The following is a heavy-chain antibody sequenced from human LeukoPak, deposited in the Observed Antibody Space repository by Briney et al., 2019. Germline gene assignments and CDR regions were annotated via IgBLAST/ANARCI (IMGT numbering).Heavy chain of an antibody. CDR1: GFTFSNYW. CDR3: ARDKVVGATSLDY. CDR2: IKQDGGET. V-gene: IGHV3-7*01. Sequence: PGGSLRLSCAASGFTFSNYWMSWVRQAPGKGLERVANIKQDGGETYYVDSVKGRFTISRDNAKNSLYLQMNSLRAEDTAVYYCARDKVVGATSLDYWGQGTLVTVSA. D-gene: IGHD1-26*01. J-gene: IGHJ4*02.